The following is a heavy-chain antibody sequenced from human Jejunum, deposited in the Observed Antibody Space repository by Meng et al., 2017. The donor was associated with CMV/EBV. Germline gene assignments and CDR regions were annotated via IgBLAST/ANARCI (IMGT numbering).Heavy chain of an antibody. V-gene: IGHV3-30*03. J-gene: IGHJ4*02. CDR1: GFTFSDYG. D-gene: IGHD5-24*01. CDR3: VRDQEYNYNYQFEY. CDR2: ISFEGSNE. Sequence: QVQLVESGGGVVQTGGSLRLSCAASGFTFSDYGMHWVRQAPGKGLEWVAVISFEGSNEYYVDSVKGRFAISRDNSKSTLYLQMNSLRADDTGFYFCVRDQEYNYNYQFEYWGQGTLVTVSS.